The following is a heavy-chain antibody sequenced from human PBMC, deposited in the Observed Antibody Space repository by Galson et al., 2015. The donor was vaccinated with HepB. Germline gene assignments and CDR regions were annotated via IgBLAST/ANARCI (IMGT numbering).Heavy chain of an antibody. CDR1: GFTFSDYY. CDR2: LSSGSIK. V-gene: IGHV3-69-1*01. Sequence: SLRLSCAASGFTFSDYYMNWVRQAPGKGLEWVSSLSSGSIKYYADSVKGRFTISRDNAKNSLYLQMNSLRAEDTAVYYCARGGSASRSSISCYGLDYWGQGTLVTVSS. D-gene: IGHD2-2*01. J-gene: IGHJ4*02. CDR3: ARGGSASRSSISCYGLDY.